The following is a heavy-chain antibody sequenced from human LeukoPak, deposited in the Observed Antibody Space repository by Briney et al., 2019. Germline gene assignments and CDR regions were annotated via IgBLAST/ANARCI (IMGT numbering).Heavy chain of an antibody. CDR2: INSDGSIT. D-gene: IGHD6-19*01. Sequence: PGGSLRLSCVASGFTFSNYWMHWIRQAPGKGLVWVSRINSDGSITNYADSVKGRFTISRDNAKNTLYLQMNSLRAEDTAVYYCARVSVPGTGYFQHWGQGTLVTVSS. V-gene: IGHV3-74*01. J-gene: IGHJ1*01. CDR1: GFTFSNYW. CDR3: ARVSVPGTGYFQH.